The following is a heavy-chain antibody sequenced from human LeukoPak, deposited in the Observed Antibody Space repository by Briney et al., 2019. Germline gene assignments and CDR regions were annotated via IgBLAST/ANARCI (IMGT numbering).Heavy chain of an antibody. CDR3: AREVSGWYDPPYFDY. V-gene: IGHV7-4-1*02. Sequence: VASVKVSCKASGYTFTSYAMNWVRQAPGQGLEWMGWINTNTGNPTYAQGFTGRFVFSLDTSVSTAYLQISSLKAEDTAVYYCAREVSGWYDPPYFDYWGQGTLVTVSS. D-gene: IGHD6-19*01. CDR2: INTNTGNP. CDR1: GYTFTSYA. J-gene: IGHJ4*02.